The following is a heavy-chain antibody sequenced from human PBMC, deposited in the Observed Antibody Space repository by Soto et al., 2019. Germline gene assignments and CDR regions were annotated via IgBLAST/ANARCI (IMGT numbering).Heavy chain of an antibody. D-gene: IGHD4-17*01. Sequence: QVQLQESGPGLVKPSQTLSLTCTVSGGSISSGDYHWSWIRQPPGKGLEWIGHIYNSGNSYYNPSLNSRVTISVDTSKNQFSLKLSSVTAAVTAVYYCARGPTVTTDYWGQGTLLIVSS. CDR3: ARGPTVTTDY. CDR2: IYNSGNS. J-gene: IGHJ4*02. V-gene: IGHV4-30-4*01. CDR1: GGSISSGDYH.